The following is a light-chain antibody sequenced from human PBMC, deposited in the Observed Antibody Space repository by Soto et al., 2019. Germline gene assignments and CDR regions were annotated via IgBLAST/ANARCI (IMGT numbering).Light chain of an antibody. CDR2: AAS. J-gene: IGKJ1*01. V-gene: IGKV1-39*01. CDR3: QQSFSTPQT. CDR1: QSIKHY. Sequence: DIQMTQSPPSLSASVGDRVTISCRTSQSIKHYLSWYQQKPGKAPKLLICAASTLQSGVPSRFSGSGSGTDFTLTISSLLPEDFATYFCQQSFSTPQTFGQGTKVELK.